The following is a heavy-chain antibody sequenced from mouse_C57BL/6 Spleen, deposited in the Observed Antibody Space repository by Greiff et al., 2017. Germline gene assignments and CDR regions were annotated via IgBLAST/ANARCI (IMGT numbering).Heavy chain of an antibody. J-gene: IGHJ3*01. CDR2: LNPNNGGT. D-gene: IGHD1-1*01. CDR1: GYTFTDYY. CDR3: ARGGYYGSPAWFAY. V-gene: IGHV1-26*01. Sequence: VQLQQSGPELVKPGASVKISCKASGYTFTDYYMNWVKQSHGKSLEWIGDLNPNNGGTSYNQKFKGKATLTVDKSSSTAYMELRSLTSEDSAVYDCARGGYYGSPAWFAYWGQGTLVTVSA.